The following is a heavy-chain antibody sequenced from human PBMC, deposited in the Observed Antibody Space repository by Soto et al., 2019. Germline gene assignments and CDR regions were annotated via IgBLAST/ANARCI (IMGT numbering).Heavy chain of an antibody. CDR3: ARGPEYYYGGSGYVDY. Sequence: SETLSLTCAFYGGSFSGYYCSLSRQPPWKGLEWIVEINHGGSTNYNPSLKSRVTMSLDTSKNQFSLKLTSVTAADTSVYYCARGPEYYYGGSGYVDYWGRGTLVTVSS. D-gene: IGHD3-22*01. CDR2: INHGGST. CDR1: GGSFSGYY. V-gene: IGHV4-34*01. J-gene: IGHJ4*02.